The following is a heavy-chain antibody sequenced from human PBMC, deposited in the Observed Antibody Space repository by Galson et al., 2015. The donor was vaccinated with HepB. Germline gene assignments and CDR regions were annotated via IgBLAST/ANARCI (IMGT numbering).Heavy chain of an antibody. D-gene: IGHD3-3*01. CDR3: VKDSHYDFWQGSLFEL. J-gene: IGHJ4*02. V-gene: IGHV3-23*01. Sequence: SLRLSCAASGFAFGSHTLIWVRQAPGRGLECVSAISGHAEKIYYAESLKGRFTISRDNSKSTVYLQISGLRVDDTAGYYCVKDSHYDFWQGSLFELWGQGTPVTVAS. CDR2: ISGHAEKI. CDR1: GFAFGSHT.